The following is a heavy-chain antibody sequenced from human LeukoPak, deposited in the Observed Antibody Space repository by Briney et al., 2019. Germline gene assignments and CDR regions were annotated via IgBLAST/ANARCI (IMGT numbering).Heavy chain of an antibody. CDR3: TRNSLDY. V-gene: IGHV3-7*03. Sequence: GGSLRLSCAASGFTFSSYSMNWVRQAPGKGLEWVANIKAGGSQQYYVDSVRGRFTITRDNAENSLFLQMNSLRAEDTAVYYCTRNSLDYWGLGTLVTVSS. CDR2: IKAGGSQQ. CDR1: GFTFSSYS. J-gene: IGHJ4*02.